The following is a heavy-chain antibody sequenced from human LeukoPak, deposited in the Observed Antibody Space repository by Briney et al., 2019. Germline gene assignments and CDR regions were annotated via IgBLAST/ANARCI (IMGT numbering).Heavy chain of an antibody. V-gene: IGHV3-23*01. Sequence: GGSLRLSCAASGFTFSSYAMSWVRQAPGKGLEWVSAISGSGGSTYYADSVKGRFTISRDNAKNSLYLQMNSLRAEDTAVYYCAREWDRGYSYGWCDAFDIWGQGTMVTVSS. J-gene: IGHJ3*02. CDR2: ISGSGGST. CDR1: GFTFSSYA. CDR3: AREWDRGYSYGWCDAFDI. D-gene: IGHD5-18*01.